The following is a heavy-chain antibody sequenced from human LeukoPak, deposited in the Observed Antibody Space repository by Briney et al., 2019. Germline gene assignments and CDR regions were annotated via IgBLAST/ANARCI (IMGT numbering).Heavy chain of an antibody. CDR2: IYSGGST. D-gene: IGHD4-17*01. V-gene: IGHV3-66*01. CDR3: ATGDYAPNYFDY. J-gene: IGHJ4*02. CDR1: GFTVSSDY. Sequence: GGSLRLSCAASGFTVSSDYMSWVRQAPGKGLEWVSVIYSGGSTYYADSVKGRFTISRDNSKNTLYLQMNSLRAEDTAVYYCATGDYAPNYFDYWGQGTLVTVSS.